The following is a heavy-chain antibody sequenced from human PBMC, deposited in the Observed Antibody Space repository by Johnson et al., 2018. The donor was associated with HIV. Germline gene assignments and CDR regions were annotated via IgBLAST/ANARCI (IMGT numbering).Heavy chain of an antibody. CDR2: IYSGGST. D-gene: IGHD3-22*01. V-gene: IGHV3-66*01. J-gene: IGHJ3*02. CDR3: ARDVAATMIVVGGAYDAFDI. Sequence: MLLVESGGGLVQPGGSLRLSCAASGFTVSSNYMSWVRQAPGKGLEWVSVIYSGGSTYYADSLKGRFTISRDNSKNTLYLQMNSLRAEDTAVYYCARDVAATMIVVGGAYDAFDIWGQGTMVTVSS. CDR1: GFTVSSNY.